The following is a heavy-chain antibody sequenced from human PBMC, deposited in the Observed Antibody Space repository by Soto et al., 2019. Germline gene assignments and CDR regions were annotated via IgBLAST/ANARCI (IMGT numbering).Heavy chain of an antibody. CDR1: GGTFRRET. V-gene: IGHV1-69*12. J-gene: IGHJ5*02. D-gene: IGHD1-7*01. CDR2: IMPLVGTA. CDR3: ARGRGTGTTGWFDT. Sequence: QVQLVQSGAEVKKPGSSVKVSCKASGGTFRRETFSWVRQAPGQGLEWMGGIMPLVGTANYAQKFQVRATITADESTTTAYMELSSLRSEDTAVYYCARGRGTGTTGWFDTWGQGTLVTVSS.